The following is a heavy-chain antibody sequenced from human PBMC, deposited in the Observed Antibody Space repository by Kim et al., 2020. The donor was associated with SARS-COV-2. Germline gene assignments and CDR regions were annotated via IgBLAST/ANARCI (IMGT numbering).Heavy chain of an antibody. CDR3: ARARLRYGMDV. D-gene: IGHD3-16*01. V-gene: IGHV3-13*01. J-gene: IGHJ6*02. CDR2: T. Sequence: TYYPGSVKGRFTISRENAKNSLYLQMNSLRAGDTAVYYCARARLRYGMDVWGQGTTVTVSS.